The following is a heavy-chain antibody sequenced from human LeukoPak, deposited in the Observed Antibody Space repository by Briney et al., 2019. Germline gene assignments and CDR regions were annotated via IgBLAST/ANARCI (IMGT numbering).Heavy chain of an antibody. J-gene: IGHJ4*02. CDR1: GFTFSSYS. CDR3: ARDRSYGSFDY. V-gene: IGHV3-21*04. CDR2: ISSSSSYI. D-gene: IGHD5-18*01. Sequence: GGSLRLSCAASGFTFSSYSMNWVRQAPGKGLEWVSSISSSSSYIYYADSVKGRFTISRDNAKNSLYLQMNSLRAEDTALYHCARDRSYGSFDYWGQGTLVTVSS.